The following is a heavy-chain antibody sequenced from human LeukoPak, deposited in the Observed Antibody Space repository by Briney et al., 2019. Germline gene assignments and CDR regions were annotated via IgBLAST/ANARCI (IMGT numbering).Heavy chain of an antibody. V-gene: IGHV3-74*03. Sequence: GGSLRLSCAASGFTFSRYWMHWVRQAPGKGLVWVSRINSDGSGTMYADSVKGQFTISRDNAKNTLYLQMNSLRAEDTAVYYCARAGGPEGWFDPWGQGTLVTVSS. CDR1: GFTFSRYW. J-gene: IGHJ5*02. CDR2: INSDGSGT. D-gene: IGHD3-10*01. CDR3: ARAGGPEGWFDP.